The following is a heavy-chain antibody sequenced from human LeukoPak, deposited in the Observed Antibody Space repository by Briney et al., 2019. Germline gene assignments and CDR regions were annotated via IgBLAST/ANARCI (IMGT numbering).Heavy chain of an antibody. D-gene: IGHD3-10*01. CDR1: GYTFTGYY. CDR3: ARDFGEWFGEHTTKNDY. J-gene: IGHJ4*02. V-gene: IGHV1-2*06. Sequence: ASVKVSCKASGYTFTGYYMHWVRQAPGQGLEWMGRINPNSGGTNYAQKFPGRVTMTRDTSISTAYMELSRLRSDDAAVYYCARDFGEWFGEHTTKNDYWGQGTLVTVSS. CDR2: INPNSGGT.